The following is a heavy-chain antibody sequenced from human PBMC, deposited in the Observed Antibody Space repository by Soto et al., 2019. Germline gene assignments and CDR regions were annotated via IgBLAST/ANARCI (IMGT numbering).Heavy chain of an antibody. V-gene: IGHV3-23*01. D-gene: IGHD6-6*01. Sequence: GGSLRLSCAASGFTFSSYAMSWVRQAPGKGLEWVSAISGSGGSTYYADSVKGRFTISRDNSKNTLYLQMNSLRAEDTAVYYCAKQIAARNYYYYYMDVWGKGTTVTVSS. CDR3: AKQIAARNYYYYYMDV. CDR1: GFTFSSYA. CDR2: ISGSGGST. J-gene: IGHJ6*03.